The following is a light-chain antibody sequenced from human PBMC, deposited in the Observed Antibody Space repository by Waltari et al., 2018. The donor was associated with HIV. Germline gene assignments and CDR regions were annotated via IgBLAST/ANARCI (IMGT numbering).Light chain of an antibody. CDR1: SGSVSTTSF. CDR3: LVHMGHGAWV. Sequence: QTVVTQEPSFSVSPGGTVTLTCGLNSGSVSTTSFPSWYQQTPGQAPRTLIYSTNIRSSGVPDRFSGSSLGNKAALTITGAQADHESDYYCLVHMGHGAWVFGGGTKLTVL. V-gene: IGLV8-61*01. J-gene: IGLJ3*02. CDR2: STN.